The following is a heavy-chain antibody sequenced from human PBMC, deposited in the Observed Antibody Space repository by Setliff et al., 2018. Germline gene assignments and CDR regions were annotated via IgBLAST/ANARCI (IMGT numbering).Heavy chain of an antibody. V-gene: IGHV1-69*13. D-gene: IGHD3-16*01. J-gene: IGHJ5*01. CDR2: FIPILGAT. CDR3: ARELRSPYWHLDS. Sequence: GASVKVSCKSSGGTFSSSGITWMRQAPGQGLQWLGRFIPILGATNYAQNFQGRVTITADESTSTGYMELRSLRSDDTAVYYCARELRSPYWHLDSWGQGTQVTVSS. CDR1: GGTFSSSG.